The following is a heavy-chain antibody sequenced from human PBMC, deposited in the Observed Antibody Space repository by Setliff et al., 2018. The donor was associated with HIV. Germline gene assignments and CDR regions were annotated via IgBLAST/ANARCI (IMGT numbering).Heavy chain of an antibody. D-gene: IGHD1-7*01. CDR2: IHYSGST. V-gene: IGHV4-31*03. CDR3: ARNSKNWNYPVEYYDYYMDV. J-gene: IGHJ6*03. CDR1: GGSISSGGYY. Sequence: PSETLSLTCTVSGGSISSGGYYWSWTRQHPGKGLEWIGYIHYSGSTYFNPSLKSRVTISLDTSKNQFSLKVSSMTAADTAVYYCARNSKNWNYPVEYYDYYMDVWGTGTTVTVSS.